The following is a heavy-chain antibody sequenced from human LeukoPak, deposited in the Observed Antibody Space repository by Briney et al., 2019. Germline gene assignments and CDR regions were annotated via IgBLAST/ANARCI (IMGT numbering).Heavy chain of an antibody. CDR3: AKGGYSYVG. Sequence: PGGSLRLSCAASGLTFSNYAMSWVRQAPGKGLEWVAAISGRSDNTHYADSVKGRFTISRDNSKNTLYLQMNSLRAEDTAVYYCAKGGYSYVGWGQGTMVTVSS. D-gene: IGHD5-18*01. CDR2: ISGRSDNT. V-gene: IGHV3-23*01. J-gene: IGHJ3*01. CDR1: GLTFSNYA.